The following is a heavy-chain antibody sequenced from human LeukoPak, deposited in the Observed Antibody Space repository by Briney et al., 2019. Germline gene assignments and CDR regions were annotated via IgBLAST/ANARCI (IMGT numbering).Heavy chain of an antibody. V-gene: IGHV1-2*02. Sequence: ASVKVSCKASGYTFTGYYIHWVRQAPGQGLEWMGWINPTSFGTKYEQKFQGRVTMTRDTSISADYMELSDLRSDDTAVYYCARFRGSGWYSFDLWGQGTLVTVSS. J-gene: IGHJ5*02. CDR1: GYTFTGYY. D-gene: IGHD6-19*01. CDR3: ARFRGSGWYSFDL. CDR2: INPTSFGT.